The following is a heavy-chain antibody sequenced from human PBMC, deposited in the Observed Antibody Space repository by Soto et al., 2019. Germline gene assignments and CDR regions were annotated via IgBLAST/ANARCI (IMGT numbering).Heavy chain of an antibody. CDR3: ARVLPVLPSSMPGRFDY. CDR1: GFTFSTYA. D-gene: IGHD2-2*01. Sequence: QVQLVESGGGVVHPGRSLRLSCVASGFTFSTYAMHWVRQAPGKGLAWVAVISFDGRNKFYADSVKGRFTISRDNSKNTVFLQMNSLRTEDTGVYYCARVLPVLPSSMPGRFDYWGQGALVTVSS. V-gene: IGHV3-30*04. J-gene: IGHJ4*02. CDR2: ISFDGRNK.